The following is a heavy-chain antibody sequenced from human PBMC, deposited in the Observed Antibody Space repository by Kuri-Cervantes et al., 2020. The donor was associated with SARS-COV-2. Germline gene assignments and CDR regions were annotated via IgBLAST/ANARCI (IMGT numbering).Heavy chain of an antibody. CDR1: GDTFSSNCAA. CDR3: ARDKRSNYYSMDV. CDR2: TYYRSKWYN. J-gene: IGHJ6*04. V-gene: IGHV6-1*01. Sequence: ESLSLTCAISGDTFSSNCAAWNWNRQSPSIGLEWLGRTYYRSKWYNDYAVSVKSRITITPDTSKNQFSLKLSSVTAADTAVYYCARDKRSNYYSMDVWGKGTTVTVSS. D-gene: IGHD2/OR15-2a*01.